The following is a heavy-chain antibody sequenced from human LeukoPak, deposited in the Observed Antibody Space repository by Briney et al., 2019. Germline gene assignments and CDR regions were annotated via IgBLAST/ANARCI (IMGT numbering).Heavy chain of an antibody. V-gene: IGHV1-69*13. CDR2: IIPIFGTA. CDR3: ARDGLAARPYYYYGMDV. CDR1: GGTFSSYA. J-gene: IGHJ6*02. Sequence: ASVKVSCKASGGTFSSYAISWVRQAPGQGLEWMGGIIPIFGTANYAQKFQGRVTITADESTSTAYMELSSLRSEDTAVYYCARDGLAARPYYYYGMDVWGQGTTVTVSS. D-gene: IGHD6-6*01.